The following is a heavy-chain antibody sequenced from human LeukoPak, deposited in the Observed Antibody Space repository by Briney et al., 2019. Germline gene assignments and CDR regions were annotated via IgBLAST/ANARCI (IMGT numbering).Heavy chain of an antibody. D-gene: IGHD4-23*01. Sequence: PGGSLRLSCAASGFTFSSYAMSWVRQAPGKGLEWVLYIGSSSTNTNYADSVKGRFTISRDNAKNSLYLQMNSLRAEDTAVYYCARSVEYYFDYWGQGTLVTVSS. CDR3: ARSVEYYFDY. V-gene: IGHV3-48*04. J-gene: IGHJ4*02. CDR1: GFTFSSYA. CDR2: IGSSSTNT.